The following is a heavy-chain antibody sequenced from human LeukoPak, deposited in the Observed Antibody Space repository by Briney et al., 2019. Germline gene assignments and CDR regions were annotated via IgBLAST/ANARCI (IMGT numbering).Heavy chain of an antibody. V-gene: IGHV3-66*01. CDR2: IYSGGST. J-gene: IGHJ6*02. CDR1: GFTVSSNY. CDR3: ARSYSNHLFGMDV. D-gene: IGHD4-11*01. Sequence: GGSLRLSCAASGFTVSSNYMTWVRQAPGKGLEWVSVIYSGGSTYYADSVKGRVAISRDNSNNTVFLQMNIVRAEDTAVYYCARSYSNHLFGMDVWGQGTTVTVSS.